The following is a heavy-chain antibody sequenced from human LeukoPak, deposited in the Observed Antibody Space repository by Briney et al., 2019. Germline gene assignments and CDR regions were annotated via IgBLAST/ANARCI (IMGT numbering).Heavy chain of an antibody. CDR3: AKDVSRILTGARNYFDS. D-gene: IGHD3-9*01. V-gene: IGHV3-23*01. J-gene: IGHJ4*02. CDR2: ISGSGGST. CDR1: GFTFSSYW. Sequence: GGSLRLSCAASGFTFSSYWMSWVRQAPGKGLEWVSAISGSGGSTYYADSVKGRFTISRDNSKNTLYLQMNSLRAEDTAVYYCAKDVSRILTGARNYFDSWGQGTLVTVSS.